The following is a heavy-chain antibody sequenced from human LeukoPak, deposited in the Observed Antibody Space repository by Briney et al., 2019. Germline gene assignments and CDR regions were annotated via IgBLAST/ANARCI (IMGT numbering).Heavy chain of an antibody. CDR1: GGSISSYY. Sequence: SETLSLTCTVSGGSISSYYWSWIRQPPGKGLEWIGYVYYSGNTNYNPSLKSRVTISIDTSKNQFSLMLSSVTAADTAVYYCARVDWVDGYSFDYWGQGTLVTVSS. CDR2: VYYSGNT. CDR3: ARVDWVDGYSFDY. J-gene: IGHJ4*02. V-gene: IGHV4-59*01. D-gene: IGHD5-24*01.